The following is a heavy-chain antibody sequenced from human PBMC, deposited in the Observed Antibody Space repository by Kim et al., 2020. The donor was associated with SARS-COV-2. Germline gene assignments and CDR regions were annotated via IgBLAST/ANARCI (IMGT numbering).Heavy chain of an antibody. V-gene: IGHV4-34*01. CDR2: INHSGST. D-gene: IGHD3-3*01. J-gene: IGHJ6*03. Sequence: SETLSLTCAVYGGSFSGYYWSWIRQPPGKGLEWIGEINHSGSTNYNPSLKSRVTISVDTSKNQFSLKLSSVTAADTAVYYCARGTREWLTYYHYYYMDVWGKGTTVTVSS. CDR3: ARGTREWLTYYHYYYMDV. CDR1: GGSFSGYY.